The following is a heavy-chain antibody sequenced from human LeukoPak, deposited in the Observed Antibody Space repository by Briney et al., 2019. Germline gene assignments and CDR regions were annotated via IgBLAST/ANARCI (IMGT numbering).Heavy chain of an antibody. CDR2: ISSSSSTI. CDR3: ARDDSSGGREYYYGMDV. V-gene: IGHV3-48*02. CDR1: GFTFSSYS. J-gene: IGHJ6*02. D-gene: IGHD2-15*01. Sequence: GGSLRLSCAASGFTFSSYSMNWVRQAPGKGLEWVSYISSSSSTIYYADSAKGRFTISRDNAKNSLYLQMNSLRDEDTAVYYCARDDSSGGREYYYGMDVWGQGTTVTVSS.